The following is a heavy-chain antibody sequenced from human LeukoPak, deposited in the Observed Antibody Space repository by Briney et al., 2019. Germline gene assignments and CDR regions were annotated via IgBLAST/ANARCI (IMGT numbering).Heavy chain of an antibody. CDR1: GGSISSSSYY. V-gene: IGHV4-61*05. Sequence: SETLSLTCTVSGGSISSSSYYWGWIRQPPGKGLEWIGYIYYSGSTNYNPSLKSRVTISVDKSKNQFSLKLSSVTAADTAVYYCASARQQLVRPAYYYYYMDVWGKGTTVTVSS. CDR3: ASARQQLVRPAYYYYYMDV. D-gene: IGHD6-13*01. J-gene: IGHJ6*03. CDR2: IYYSGST.